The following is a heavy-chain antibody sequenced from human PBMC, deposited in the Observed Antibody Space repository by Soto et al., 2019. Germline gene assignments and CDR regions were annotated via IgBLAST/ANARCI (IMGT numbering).Heavy chain of an antibody. CDR1: GFTFSSYA. CDR3: AKWSSLSLYYDFWSGPPLGPFDY. V-gene: IGHV3-23*01. Sequence: PGRSLRLSCAASGFTFSSYAMSWVRQAPGKGLEWVSAISGSGGSTYYAESVKGRFTISRDNSKNTLYLQMNSLRAEDTAVYYCAKWSSLSLYYDFWSGPPLGPFDYWGQGTLVTVSS. CDR2: ISGSGGST. J-gene: IGHJ4*02. D-gene: IGHD3-3*01.